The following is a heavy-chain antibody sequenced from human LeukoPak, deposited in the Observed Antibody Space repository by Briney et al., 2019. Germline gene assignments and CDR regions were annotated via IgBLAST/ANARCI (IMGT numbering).Heavy chain of an antibody. CDR1: GYTFTDYY. V-gene: IGHV1-2*02. D-gene: IGHD6-6*01. CDR2: INPNSGGT. J-gene: IGHJ3*02. CDR3: ATSSIAARDPRKNAFDI. Sequence: ASVKVSCKASGYTFTDYYMHWVRQAPGQGLEWMGWINPNSGGTNYAQKFQGRVTMTRDKSISTAYMDLSSLRSEDTAVYYCATSSIAARDPRKNAFDIWGQGTMVTVSS.